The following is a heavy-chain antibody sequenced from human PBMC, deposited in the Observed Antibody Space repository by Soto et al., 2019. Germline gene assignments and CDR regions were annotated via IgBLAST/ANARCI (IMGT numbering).Heavy chain of an antibody. CDR3: ARQGYNYDILAPHAFDI. D-gene: IGHD3-9*01. CDR1: GYSFTSYW. V-gene: IGHV5-10-1*01. CDR2: IDPSDSYT. J-gene: IGHJ3*02. Sequence: GESLKISCKGSGYSFTSYWISWVRQMPGKGLEWMGRIDPSDSYTNYSPSFQGHVTISADKSISTAYLQWSSLKASDTAMYYCARQGYNYDILAPHAFDIWGQGTMVTVSS.